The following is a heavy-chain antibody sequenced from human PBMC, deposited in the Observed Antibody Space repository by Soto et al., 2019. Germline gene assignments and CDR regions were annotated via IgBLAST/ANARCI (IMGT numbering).Heavy chain of an antibody. CDR3: PDRLVVRHGQYYFEH. J-gene: IGHJ4*02. Sequence: GESLKISCKASGYSFISYWIGWVRQTPGRGLEWVGMIYPGDSDTRYNPSFQGQVTISVDKSISTSYLQWSSRKASDTATYFGPDRLVVRHGQYYFEHWGQGNLVTVS. CDR1: GYSFISYW. V-gene: IGHV5-51*01. CDR2: IYPGDSDT. D-gene: IGHD2-15*01.